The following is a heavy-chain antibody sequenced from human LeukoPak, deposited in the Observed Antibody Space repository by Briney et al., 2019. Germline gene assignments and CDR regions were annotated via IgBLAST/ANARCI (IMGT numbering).Heavy chain of an antibody. D-gene: IGHD2-2*01. Sequence: PGRSLRLSCAASGFTVSSYGMHWVRQAPGKGLEWVAFIRYDGSNKYYADSVKGRFTISRDNSKNTLYLQMNSLRAEDTAVYYCAKDPTFLDLGYCSSTSCYHHYFDYWGQGTLVTVSS. J-gene: IGHJ4*02. V-gene: IGHV3-30*02. CDR1: GFTVSSYG. CDR3: AKDPTFLDLGYCSSTSCYHHYFDY. CDR2: IRYDGSNK.